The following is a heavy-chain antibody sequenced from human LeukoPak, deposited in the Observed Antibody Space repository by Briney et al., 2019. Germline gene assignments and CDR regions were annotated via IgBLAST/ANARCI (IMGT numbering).Heavy chain of an antibody. V-gene: IGHV1-69*04. D-gene: IGHD3-22*01. CDR1: GGTFSSYA. CDR2: IIPILGIA. CDR3: ARGGTYYYDSSGYPTDAFDI. J-gene: IGHJ3*02. Sequence: EASVKVSCKASGGTFSSYAISWVRQAPGPGLEWMGRIIPILGIANYAQKVQGRVTITADKSTSTAYMELSSLRSEDTAVYYCARGGTYYYDSSGYPTDAFDIWGQGTMVTVSS.